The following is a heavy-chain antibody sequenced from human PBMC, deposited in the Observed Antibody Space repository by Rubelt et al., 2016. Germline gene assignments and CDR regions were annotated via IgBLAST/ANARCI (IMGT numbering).Heavy chain of an antibody. CDR3: ARGMRWFGENY. J-gene: IGHJ4*02. CDR2: INTNTGNP. V-gene: IGHV7-4-1*02. D-gene: IGHD3-10*01. Sequence: QVQLVQSGSELKKPGASVKVSCKASGYTFTSYAMNWVRQAPGQGLEWMGWINTNTGNPTYAQGLTGRLFFSVDTSASTAYLQISSLKAEDTAVYYCARGMRWFGENYWGQGTLVTVSS. CDR1: GYTFTSYA.